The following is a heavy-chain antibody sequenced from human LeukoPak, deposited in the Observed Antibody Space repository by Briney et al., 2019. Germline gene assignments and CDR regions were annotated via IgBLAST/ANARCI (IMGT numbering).Heavy chain of an antibody. J-gene: IGHJ4*02. CDR1: GFPFSTYW. D-gene: IGHD3-22*01. V-gene: IGHV3-69-1*02. CDR3: ARDSGSYYFDY. Sequence: GGSLRLSCAASGFPFSTYWMSWVRQGPGKGLEWVSYISSTETKYYADSVKGRFTISRDSATNSLYLQMNSLRAEDTAVYYCARDSGSYYFDYWGQGTLVTVSS. CDR2: ISSTETK.